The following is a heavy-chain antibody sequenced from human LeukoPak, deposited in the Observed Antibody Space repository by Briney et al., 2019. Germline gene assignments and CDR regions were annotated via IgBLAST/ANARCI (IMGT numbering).Heavy chain of an antibody. CDR3: ARDPGTVADPYFDY. CDR1: GFTFSSYN. V-gene: IGHV3-21*01. CDR2: ISSSSGHI. J-gene: IGHJ4*02. D-gene: IGHD6-19*01. Sequence: GGSLRLSCAASGFTFSSYNMNWVRQPPGKGLEWVSSISSSSGHIHYADSVKGRFTISRDNANNSLHLQMNSLRDGDTAVYYCARDPGTVADPYFDYWGQGSLVTVSS.